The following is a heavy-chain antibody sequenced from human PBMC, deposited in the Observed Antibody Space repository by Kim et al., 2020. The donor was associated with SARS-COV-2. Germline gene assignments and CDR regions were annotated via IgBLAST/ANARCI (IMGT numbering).Heavy chain of an antibody. V-gene: IGHV7-4-1*02. CDR3: ARGYDILTAKRAALFDY. CDR1: GYTFTSYA. D-gene: IGHD3-9*01. CDR2: INTNTGNP. Sequence: ASVKVSCKASGYTFTSYAMNWVRQAPRQGLEWMGWINTNTGNPTYAQGFTGRFVFSLDTSVTTAYLQISSLKAEDTAVYYCARGYDILTAKRAALFDYWGQGTLVTVSS. J-gene: IGHJ4*02.